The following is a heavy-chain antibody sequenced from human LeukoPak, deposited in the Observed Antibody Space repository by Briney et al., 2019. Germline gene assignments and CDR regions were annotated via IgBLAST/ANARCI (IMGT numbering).Heavy chain of an antibody. Sequence: GGSLRLSCAASGFTFSSYSMNWVRQAPGKGLEWVSAISGSGGSTYYADSVKGRFTISRDNSKNTLYLQMNSLRAEDTAVYYCAKDADFLWFAELLDLDYWGQGTLVTVSS. CDR2: ISGSGGST. CDR1: GFTFSSYS. J-gene: IGHJ4*02. V-gene: IGHV3-23*01. CDR3: AKDADFLWFAELLDLDY. D-gene: IGHD3-10*01.